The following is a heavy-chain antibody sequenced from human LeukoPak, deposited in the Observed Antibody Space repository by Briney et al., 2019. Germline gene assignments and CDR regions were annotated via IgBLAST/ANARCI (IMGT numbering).Heavy chain of an antibody. V-gene: IGHV1-2*02. CDR2: INPNSGGT. D-gene: IGHD6-19*01. CDR3: ARAVAGPEYFQH. CDR1: GYTFTGYY. J-gene: IGHJ1*01. Sequence: ASVKASCKASGYTFTGYYMHWVRQAPGQGLEWMGWINPNSGGTNYAQKFQSRVTMTRDTSISTAYMELSRLRSDDTAVYYCARAVAGPEYFQHWGQGTLVTVSS.